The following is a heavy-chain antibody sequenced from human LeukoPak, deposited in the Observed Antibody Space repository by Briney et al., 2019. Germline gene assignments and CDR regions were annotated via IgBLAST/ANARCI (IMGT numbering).Heavy chain of an antibody. J-gene: IGHJ4*02. Sequence: GASVKVSFKASGYTFTSYYMHWVRQAPGQGLEWMGLINPSGGSTSYAQKFQGRATITRDTSTSTVYMELSSLRSEDTAVYYCARSDYGSGSPLDYWGQGTLVTVSS. CDR3: ARSDYGSGSPLDY. D-gene: IGHD3-10*01. CDR2: INPSGGST. CDR1: GYTFTSYY. V-gene: IGHV1-46*01.